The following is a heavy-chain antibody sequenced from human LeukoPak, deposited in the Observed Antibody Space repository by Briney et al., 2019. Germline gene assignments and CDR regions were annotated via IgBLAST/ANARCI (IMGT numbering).Heavy chain of an antibody. Sequence: ASVKVSCKASGYTFTGYYMHWVRQAPGQGLEWMGWINPNSGGTNYAQKFQGRVTITADKSTSTAYMELSSLRSEDTAVYYCARLGDIVATIPPWPYYYMDVWGKGTTVTVSS. CDR1: GYTFTGYY. CDR2: INPNSGGT. V-gene: IGHV1-2*02. J-gene: IGHJ6*03. D-gene: IGHD5-12*01. CDR3: ARLGDIVATIPPWPYYYMDV.